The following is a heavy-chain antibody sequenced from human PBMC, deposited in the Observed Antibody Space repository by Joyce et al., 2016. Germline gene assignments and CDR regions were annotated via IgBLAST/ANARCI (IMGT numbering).Heavy chain of an antibody. Sequence: QVHLVQSGAEVKKPGASVKVSCKASGYTFTSYGISWVRQAPGQGLEWMGWISGYNDDKHYAQKFQGRVTMTTDTSTNTAHMELRSLRSDDTAVYYCARGGYGTGVDYWGQGALVTVSS. J-gene: IGHJ4*02. CDR2: ISGYNDDK. CDR3: ARGGYGTGVDY. CDR1: GYTFTSYG. V-gene: IGHV1-18*01. D-gene: IGHD3/OR15-3a*01.